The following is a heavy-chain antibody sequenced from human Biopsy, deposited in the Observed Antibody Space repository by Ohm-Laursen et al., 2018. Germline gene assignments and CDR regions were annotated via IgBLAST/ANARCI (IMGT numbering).Heavy chain of an antibody. CDR3: TRGGYYYDSLAYYYWFDP. CDR2: INAKTGDT. Sequence: ASVKVSCKASGYTFTGYHVRWVRQAPGQGLEWMGWINAKTGDTNYAQKLQGRVTMTRDTSISTAYVDLSSLRSDDTAVYYCTRGGYYYDSLAYYYWFDPWGQGTLVTVSS. CDR1: GYTFTGYH. V-gene: IGHV1-2*02. J-gene: IGHJ5*02. D-gene: IGHD3-22*01.